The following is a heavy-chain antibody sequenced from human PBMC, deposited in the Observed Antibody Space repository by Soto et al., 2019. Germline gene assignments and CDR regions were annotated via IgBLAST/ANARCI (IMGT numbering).Heavy chain of an antibody. D-gene: IGHD2-2*01. CDR3: ARFIGVVVPAATYYYYYYMDV. CDR2: ISSSGSTI. V-gene: IGHV3-11*01. CDR1: GFTFSDYY. J-gene: IGHJ6*03. Sequence: PGGSLRLSCAASGFTFSDYYMSWIRQAPGKGLEWVSYISSSGSTIYYADSVKGRFTISRDNAKNSLYLQMNSLRAEDTAVYYCARFIGVVVPAATYYYYYYMDVWGKGTTVTVSS.